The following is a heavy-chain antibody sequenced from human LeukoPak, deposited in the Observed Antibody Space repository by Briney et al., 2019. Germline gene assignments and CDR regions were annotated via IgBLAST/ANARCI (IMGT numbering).Heavy chain of an antibody. CDR2: ISGSGGST. J-gene: IGHJ4*02. CDR3: AKGGRSNYIQYYFDY. V-gene: IGHV3-23*01. D-gene: IGHD4-11*01. Sequence: PGGSLRLSCAASGFTFSSYAMSWVRQTPGKGLEWVSAISGSGGSTYYTDSVKGRFTISRDNSKNILYLQMNSLRAEDTAVYYCAKGGRSNYIQYYFDYWGQGTLVTVSS. CDR1: GFTFSSYA.